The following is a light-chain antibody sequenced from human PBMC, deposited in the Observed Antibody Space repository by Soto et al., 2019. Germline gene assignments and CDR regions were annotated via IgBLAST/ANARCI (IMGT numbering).Light chain of an antibody. J-gene: IGLJ2*01. CDR1: SGSIASNY. CDR3: QSYDSSTPVV. V-gene: IGLV6-57*03. CDR2: EDN. Sequence: NFMLTQPHSVSESPGKTVTISCTRSSGSIASNYVQWYQQRPGSAPTTVIYEDNQRPSGVPDRFSGSIDSSSNSASLTISGLKTEDEGDYYCQSYDSSTPVVFGGGTKLTVL.